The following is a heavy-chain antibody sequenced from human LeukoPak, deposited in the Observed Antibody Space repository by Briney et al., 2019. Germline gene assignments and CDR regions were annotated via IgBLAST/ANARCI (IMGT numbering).Heavy chain of an antibody. Sequence: PGGSLRLSCAASGFTFSSYSMNWVRQAPGKGLEWVSSISSSSSYIYYADSVKGRFTISRDNAKNSLYLQMNSLRAEDTAVYYCARDLRPKGSGSYNRWGQGTLVTVSS. CDR1: GFTFSSYS. CDR2: ISSSSSYI. D-gene: IGHD3-10*01. CDR3: ARDLRPKGSGSYNR. V-gene: IGHV3-21*01. J-gene: IGHJ4*02.